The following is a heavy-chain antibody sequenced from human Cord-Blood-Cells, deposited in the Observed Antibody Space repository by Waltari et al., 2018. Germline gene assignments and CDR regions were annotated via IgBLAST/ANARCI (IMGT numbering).Heavy chain of an antibody. J-gene: IGHJ4*02. CDR3: TTDFVAAGTDY. CDR2: IKSKTDGGTT. V-gene: IGHV3-15*01. Sequence: EVQLVESGGGLVKPGGSLRLSCAASGFTFSNAWTAWVRQAPGKGLEWVGRIKSKTDGGTTDYAAPVKGRFTISRDDSKNTLYLQMNSLKTEDTAVYYCTTDFVAAGTDYWGQGTLVTVSS. D-gene: IGHD6-13*01. CDR1: GFTFSNAW.